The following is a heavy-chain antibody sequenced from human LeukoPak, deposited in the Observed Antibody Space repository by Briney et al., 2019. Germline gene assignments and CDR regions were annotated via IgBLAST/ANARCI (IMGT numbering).Heavy chain of an antibody. CDR2: ISSSSSYT. V-gene: IGHV3-11*06. J-gene: IGHJ6*02. CDR3: ARAPHYSNYGPYYYGMDV. CDR1: GFTFSDYY. D-gene: IGHD4-11*01. Sequence: PGGSLRLSCAASGFTFSDYYMSWIRQAPGKGLEWVSYISSSSSYTNYADSVKGRFTISRDNAKNSLYRQMNSLRAEDTAVYYCARAPHYSNYGPYYYGMDVWGQGTTVTVSS.